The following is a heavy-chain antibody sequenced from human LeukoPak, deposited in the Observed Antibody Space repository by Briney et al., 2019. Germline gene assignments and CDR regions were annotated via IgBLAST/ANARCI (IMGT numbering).Heavy chain of an antibody. D-gene: IGHD3-10*01. CDR3: ASSAMVRGVIMRRPFDY. J-gene: IGHJ4*02. CDR1: GFTFSSYG. Sequence: GGSLRLSCAASGFTFSSYGMHWVRQAPGKGLEWVAVISYDGSNKYYADSVKGRFTISRDNSKNTLYLQMNSLRAGDTAVYYCASSAMVRGVIMRRPFDYWGQGTLVTVSS. CDR2: ISYDGSNK. V-gene: IGHV3-30*03.